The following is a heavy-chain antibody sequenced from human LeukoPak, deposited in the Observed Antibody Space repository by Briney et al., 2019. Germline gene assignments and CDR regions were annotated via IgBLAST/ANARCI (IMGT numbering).Heavy chain of an antibody. V-gene: IGHV1-69*13. Sequence: SVKVSCKASGGTFSSYAISWVRQAPGQGLEWMGGIIPIFGTTNYAQKFQGRVTITADESTSTAYMELSSLRSEDTAVYYCARDGGNYYDSSGYYFFDYWGQGTLVTVSS. CDR2: IIPIFGTT. J-gene: IGHJ4*02. D-gene: IGHD3-22*01. CDR3: ARDGGNYYDSSGYYFFDY. CDR1: GGTFSSYA.